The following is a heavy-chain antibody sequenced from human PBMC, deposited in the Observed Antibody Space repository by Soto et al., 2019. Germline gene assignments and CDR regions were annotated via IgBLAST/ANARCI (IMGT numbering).Heavy chain of an antibody. CDR1: GFTFSSYS. V-gene: IGHV3-21*01. Sequence: EVQLVESGGGLVKPGGSLRLSCAASGFTFSSYSMNWVRQAPGKGLEWVSSISSSSSYIYYADSVKGRFTISRDNAKNSLYLQMNSLRAEDTAVYYCARDSLVVGDCDYWGQGTLVTVSS. CDR3: ARDSLVVGDCDY. J-gene: IGHJ4*02. D-gene: IGHD3-22*01. CDR2: ISSSSSYI.